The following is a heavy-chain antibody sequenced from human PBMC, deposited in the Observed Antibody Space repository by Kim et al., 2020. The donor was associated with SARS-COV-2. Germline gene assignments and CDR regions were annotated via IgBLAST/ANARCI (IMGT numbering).Heavy chain of an antibody. CDR3: AKAAWTGWAFDI. CDR2: TYYRSKWYN. J-gene: IGHJ3*02. CDR1: GNRVSSNSAA. Sequence: SQTLSLTCAISGNRVSSNSAAWNWIRQSPSRGLEWLGRTYYRSKWYNVYAVSVRSRITINPDTSKNQFSLHLNSVTPEDTAVYYCAKAAWTGWAFDIWGQGTMVTVSS. V-gene: IGHV6-1*01. D-gene: IGHD3-9*01.